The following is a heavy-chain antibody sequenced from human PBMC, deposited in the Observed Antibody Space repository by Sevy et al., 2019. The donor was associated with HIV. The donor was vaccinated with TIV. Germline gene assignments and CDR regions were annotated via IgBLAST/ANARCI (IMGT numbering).Heavy chain of an antibody. J-gene: IGHJ6*03. V-gene: IGHV4-4*07. CDR3: ARGAQGGFGELLSYYYYYMDV. D-gene: IGHD3-10*01. CDR1: GGSISSYY. CDR2: IYTSGST. Sequence: SETLSLTCTVSGGSISSYYWSWIRQPAGKGLEWIGRIYTSGSTNYNPSLKSRVTMSVDTSKNQFSLKLGSVTAADTAVYYCARGAQGGFGELLSYYYYYMDVWGKGTTVTVSS.